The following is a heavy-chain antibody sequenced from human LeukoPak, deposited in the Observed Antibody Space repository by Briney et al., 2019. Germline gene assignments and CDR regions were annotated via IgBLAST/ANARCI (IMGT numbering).Heavy chain of an antibody. V-gene: IGHV4-31*03. CDR3: ARESVRGANNFDY. D-gene: IGHD3-10*01. Sequence: SQTLSLTCTVSGGSISSGGYYWSWIRQHPGKGLEWIGYIYYSGSTYYNPSLKSRVTISVDTSKNQFSLKLSSVTAADTAVYYCARESVRGANNFDYWGQGTLVTVSS. J-gene: IGHJ4*02. CDR1: GGSISSGGYY. CDR2: IYYSGST.